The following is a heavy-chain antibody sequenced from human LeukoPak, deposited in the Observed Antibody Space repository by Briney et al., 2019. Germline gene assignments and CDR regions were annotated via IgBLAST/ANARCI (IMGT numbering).Heavy chain of an antibody. D-gene: IGHD6-19*01. CDR1: GFTFSSYW. Sequence: GGSLRLSCAASGFTFSSYWMHWVRQAPGKGLVWVSRINSDGSSTSYADSVKGRFTISRDNAKNTLYLQMNSLRAEDTAVYYCAKLAVAGSFDYWGQGTLVTVSS. CDR3: AKLAVAGSFDY. J-gene: IGHJ4*02. V-gene: IGHV3-74*01. CDR2: INSDGSST.